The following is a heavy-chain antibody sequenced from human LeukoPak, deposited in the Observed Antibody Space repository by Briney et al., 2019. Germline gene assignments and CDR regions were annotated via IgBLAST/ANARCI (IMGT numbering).Heavy chain of an antibody. D-gene: IGHD1-26*01. CDR2: ISHDGNNR. CDR3: AKYSYSEHYYQGGWFDP. CDR1: GFTFNRFA. V-gene: IGHV3-30*18. Sequence: GGSLRLSCAASGFTFNRFAMYWVRQAPGKGLEWVAVISHDGNNRDYANSVKGRFTISRDTSKNTLSLQMNSLRGDDTAIYYCAKYSYSEHYYQGGWFDPWGQGTLVTVSS. J-gene: IGHJ5*02.